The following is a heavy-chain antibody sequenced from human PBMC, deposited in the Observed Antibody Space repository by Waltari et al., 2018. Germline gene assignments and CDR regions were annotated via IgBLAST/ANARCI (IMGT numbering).Heavy chain of an antibody. CDR3: ARDRGRGLFLDS. Sequence: QVQLQESGPGLVQPSGTLSVTCAVSDAPTRGNYWWSWVRQSPGKGLEWIGQFTGSGRSNYNPSLESRASVSIDTSKNHFSLKVISATAADTAVYYCARDRGRGLFLDSWGQGTLVTVSP. D-gene: IGHD2-15*01. CDR2: FTGSGRS. J-gene: IGHJ4*02. CDR1: DAPTRGNYW. V-gene: IGHV4-4*02.